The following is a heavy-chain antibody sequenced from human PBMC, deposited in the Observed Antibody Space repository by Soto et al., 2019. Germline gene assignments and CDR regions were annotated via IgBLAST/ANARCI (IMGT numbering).Heavy chain of an antibody. Sequence: SETLSLTWTVSGGSVSSGSYYWSWIRQPPGKGLEWIGYIYYSGSTNYNPSLKSRVTISVDTSKNQFSLKLSSVTAADTAVYYCARVSVHTSTTHSGSYFPFDYWGQGTLVTVSS. D-gene: IGHD1-26*01. CDR3: ARVSVHTSTTHSGSYFPFDY. CDR1: GGSVSSGSYY. CDR2: IYYSGST. J-gene: IGHJ4*02. V-gene: IGHV4-61*01.